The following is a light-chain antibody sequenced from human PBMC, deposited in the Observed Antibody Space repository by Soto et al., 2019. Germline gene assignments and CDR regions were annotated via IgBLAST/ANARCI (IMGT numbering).Light chain of an antibody. Sequence: QSVLTQPPSVSGSPGQSVSISCTGTSSDVGIYNRVSWYQQPPGSAPKLIIYEVSNRPSGFPDRFSGSKSGNTASLTISGLQAEDEADYYCSSYTSSRTVVFGGGTKVTVL. CDR1: SSDVGIYNR. CDR2: EVS. CDR3: SSYTSSRTVV. J-gene: IGLJ2*01. V-gene: IGLV2-18*02.